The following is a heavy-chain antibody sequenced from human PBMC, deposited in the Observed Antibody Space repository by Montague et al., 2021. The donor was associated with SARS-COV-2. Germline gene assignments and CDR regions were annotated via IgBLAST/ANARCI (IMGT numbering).Heavy chain of an antibody. Sequence: SLRLSCAASGFTFNSYAMSWVRQAPGKGLEWVSIIYSGGSSTYYADSVKGRFTISRDNSKNTLYLQMNSMIAEDTAVYYCARDGEIVAVGYYFDSWGQGTLVTASS. CDR2: IYSGGSST. CDR3: ARDGEIVAVGYYFDS. V-gene: IGHV3-23*03. J-gene: IGHJ4*02. CDR1: GFTFNSYA. D-gene: IGHD3-22*01.